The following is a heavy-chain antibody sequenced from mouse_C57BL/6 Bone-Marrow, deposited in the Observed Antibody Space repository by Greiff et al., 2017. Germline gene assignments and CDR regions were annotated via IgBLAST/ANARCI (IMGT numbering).Heavy chain of an antibody. Sequence: EVQLVESGGGLVQSGRSLRLSCATSGFTFSDFYMEWVRQAPGKGLEWIAASRNKANDYTTEYSASVKGRFIVSRDTSQSILYLQMHALRAEDTAIYYCARDLSYYGSSYWYLDVWGTGTTVTVSS. CDR2: SRNKANDYTT. V-gene: IGHV7-1*01. D-gene: IGHD1-1*01. CDR3: ARDLSYYGSSYWYLDV. CDR1: GFTFSDFY. J-gene: IGHJ1*03.